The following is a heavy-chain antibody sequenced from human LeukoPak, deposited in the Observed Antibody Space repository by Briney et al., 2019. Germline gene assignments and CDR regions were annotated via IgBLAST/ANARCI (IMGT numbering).Heavy chain of an antibody. D-gene: IGHD1-1*01. CDR3: ARGERRLDY. V-gene: IGHV4-34*01. J-gene: IGHJ4*02. CDR1: GGSFSGYY. CDR2: INHSGST. Sequence: PSETLSLTCAVYGGSFSGYYWSWIRQPPGKGLGWIGEINHSGSTNYNPSLKSRVTISVDTSKNQFSLKLSSVTAADTAVYYCARGERRLDYWGQGTLVTVSS.